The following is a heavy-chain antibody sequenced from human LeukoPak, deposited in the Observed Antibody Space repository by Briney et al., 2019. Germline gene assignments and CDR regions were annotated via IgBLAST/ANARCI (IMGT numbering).Heavy chain of an antibody. CDR3: VKDRGVGIYHFDH. D-gene: IGHD2-2*02. CDR1: GFTFDDYA. Sequence: SLRLSCAASGFTFDDYAMHWVRQGPGKGLEWVSGITWNSNYIGYADSVKGRFTISRDNAKNSLYLQMNSLRPEDTALYYCVKDRGVGIYHFDHWGQGSLVTVSS. J-gene: IGHJ4*02. V-gene: IGHV3-9*01. CDR2: ITWNSNYI.